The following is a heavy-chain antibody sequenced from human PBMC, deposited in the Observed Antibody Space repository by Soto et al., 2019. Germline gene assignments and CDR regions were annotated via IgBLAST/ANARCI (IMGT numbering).Heavy chain of an antibody. Sequence: SETLSLTCTVSGGSISSGGYYWSWIRQHPGKGLEWIGYIYYSGSTYYNPSLKSRVTISVDTSKNQFSLKLSSVTAADTAVYYCARVPLYYYGSGSPAEEYGMDVWGQGTTVTVSS. J-gene: IGHJ6*02. V-gene: IGHV4-31*03. D-gene: IGHD3-10*01. CDR1: GGSISSGGYY. CDR2: IYYSGST. CDR3: ARVPLYYYGSGSPAEEYGMDV.